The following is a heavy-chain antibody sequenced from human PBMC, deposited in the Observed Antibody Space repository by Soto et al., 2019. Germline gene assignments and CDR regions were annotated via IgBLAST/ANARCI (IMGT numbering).Heavy chain of an antibody. V-gene: IGHV3-21*01. CDR2: ISSTSSFI. CDR3: ARALRYCSGGICYPPPYYFDY. J-gene: IGHJ4*02. CDR1: GFTFSTYN. D-gene: IGHD2-15*01. Sequence: EVQLVESGGGLVKPGGSLRVSCAASGFTFSTYNMNWVRQAPGKGLEWVSSISSTSSFIYYADSVKGRFTISRDNAKTSLSLHMNSLRAEDTAVYYCARALRYCSGGICYPPPYYFDYWGQGTLVNVSS.